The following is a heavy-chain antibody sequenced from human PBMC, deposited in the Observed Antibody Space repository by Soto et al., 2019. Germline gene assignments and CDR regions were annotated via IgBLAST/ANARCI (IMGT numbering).Heavy chain of an antibody. V-gene: IGHV3-30*18. CDR1: GVDFSNYG. J-gene: IGHJ4*02. Sequence: LRLSFVVSGVDFSNYGIHWVRQAPGEVLEWVAVISSDGTKKSYIDSVKGRFNISRDNSRSTVFLQMNSLRREDTAMYYCVKDGGAVKYKYNIRGDSWGQRTHVTVAX. CDR2: ISSDGTKK. CDR3: VKDGGAVKYKYNIRGDS. D-gene: IGHD1-20*01.